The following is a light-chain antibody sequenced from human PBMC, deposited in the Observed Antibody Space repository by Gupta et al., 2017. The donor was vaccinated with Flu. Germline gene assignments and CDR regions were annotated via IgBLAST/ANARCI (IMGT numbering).Light chain of an antibody. CDR1: ALPKKY. J-gene: IGLJ1*01. CDR3: PSDASSDTFV. V-gene: IGLV3-25*03. CDR2: KDT. Sequence: PGQTARITSSGDALPKKYAFWYQQTPGTAPVVVIYKDTERPSGIPERFSASSSGTTATLTISGVQAEDEADYYCPSDASSDTFVFGSGTKVTVL.